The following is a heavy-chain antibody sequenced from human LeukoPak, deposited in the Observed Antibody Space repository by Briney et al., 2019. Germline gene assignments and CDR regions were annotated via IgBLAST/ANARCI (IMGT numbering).Heavy chain of an antibody. D-gene: IGHD2-2*01. CDR3: ARGTVVPAATHYYYYYGMDV. CDR1: GYTFTSYD. Sequence: ASVKVSCKASGYTFTSYDINWVRQATGQGLEWMGWMNPNSGNTGYAQKFQGRVTMTRNTSISTAYMELSSLRSEDTAVYYCARGTVVPAATHYYYYYGMDVWGQGTTVTVFS. V-gene: IGHV1-8*01. CDR2: MNPNSGNT. J-gene: IGHJ6*02.